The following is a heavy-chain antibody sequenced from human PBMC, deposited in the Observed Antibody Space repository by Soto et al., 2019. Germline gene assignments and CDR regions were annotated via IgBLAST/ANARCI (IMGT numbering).Heavy chain of an antibody. CDR3: ARFIGGAYGMDV. J-gene: IGHJ6*02. CDR1: GYTFTSYS. Sequence: KRAPASVKVSCKTSGYTFTSYSMHWVRQAPGQRPEWMGWLNVANGNTKYSLKMQGRVTITRDTSASTAYMELSSLTSEDTAVYYCARFIGGAYGMDVWGQGTTVTVSS. D-gene: IGHD2-15*01. CDR2: LNVANGNT. V-gene: IGHV1-3*01.